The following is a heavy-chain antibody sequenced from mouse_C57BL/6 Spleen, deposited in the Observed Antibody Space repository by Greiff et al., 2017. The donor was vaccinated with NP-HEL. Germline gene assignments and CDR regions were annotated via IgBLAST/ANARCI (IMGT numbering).Heavy chain of an antibody. J-gene: IGHJ2*01. CDR3: TRDSNSHSYFDY. V-gene: IGHV6-3*01. CDR2: IRSKADNYAT. D-gene: IGHD2-5*01. CDR1: GFTFSNYW. Sequence: EVQVVESGGGLVQPGGSMKLSCAASGFTFSNYWMNWVRQSPEKGLEWVAQIRSKADNYATHSAESGKGRFTISRDYSKSSVHLQMNNLRAEDTGIYYRTRDSNSHSYFDYWGKGTTLTVSS.